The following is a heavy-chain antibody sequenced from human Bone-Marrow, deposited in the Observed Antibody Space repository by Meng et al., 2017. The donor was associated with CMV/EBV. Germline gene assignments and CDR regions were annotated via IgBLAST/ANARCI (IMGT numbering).Heavy chain of an antibody. V-gene: IGHV3-30*19. D-gene: IGHD4-11*01. Sequence: GGSLRLSCAASGFTFSSYGMHWVRQAPGKGLEWVAVISYDGSNKYYADSVKGRFTISRDNSKNTLYLQMNSLRAEDTAVYYCAREEKDYLYYYYGMDVWGQGTTVTVSS. CDR1: GFTFSSYG. CDR3: AREEKDYLYYYYGMDV. J-gene: IGHJ6*02. CDR2: ISYDGSNK.